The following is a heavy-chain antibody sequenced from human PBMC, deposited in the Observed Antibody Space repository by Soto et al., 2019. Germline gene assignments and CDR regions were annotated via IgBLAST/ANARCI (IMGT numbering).Heavy chain of an antibody. CDR1: GFTFSSYA. Sequence: GGSLRLSCAASGFTFSSYAMSWVRQAPGKGLEWVSAISGSGGSTYYADSVKGRFTISRDNSKNTLYLQMNSLRAEDTAVYYCAKDRGGSGSLHLDAFDIWGQGTMVTVSS. CDR2: ISGSGGST. D-gene: IGHD3-10*01. CDR3: AKDRGGSGSLHLDAFDI. J-gene: IGHJ3*02. V-gene: IGHV3-23*01.